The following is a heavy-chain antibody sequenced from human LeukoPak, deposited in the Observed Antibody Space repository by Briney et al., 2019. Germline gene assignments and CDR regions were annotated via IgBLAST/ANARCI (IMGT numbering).Heavy chain of an antibody. V-gene: IGHV4-34*01. D-gene: IGHD3-10*01. CDR1: GGSFSGYY. J-gene: IGHJ4*02. CDR3: ARGSDYYGSGRRFDY. CDR2: INHSGST. Sequence: SETLSLTCAVYGGSFSGYYWSWIRQPPGKGLEWIGEINHSGSTNYNPSLKSRVTISVDTSKNQFSLKLSSVTAADTAVYYCARGSDYYGSGRRFDYWGQGTPVTVSS.